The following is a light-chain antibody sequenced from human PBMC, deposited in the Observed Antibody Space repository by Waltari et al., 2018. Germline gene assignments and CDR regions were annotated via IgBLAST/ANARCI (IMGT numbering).Light chain of an antibody. J-gene: IGKJ4*01. CDR1: QRSSKW. V-gene: IGKV1-5*03. Sequence: DIQMTQSPSTLSASVGDRVIFSCRASQRSSKWLAWYQQKPGKAPKLLIYKASTSESGVPSRFSGSRSGTEFTLTISSLQPEDFATYYCQQYNSYSLLSFGGGTKVEIK. CDR3: QQYNSYSLLS. CDR2: KAS.